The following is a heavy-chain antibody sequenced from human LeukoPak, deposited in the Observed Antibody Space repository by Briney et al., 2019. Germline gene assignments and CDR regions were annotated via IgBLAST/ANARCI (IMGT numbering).Heavy chain of an antibody. Sequence: SETLSLTCTVSGGSISSYYWSWIRQPPGKGLEWIGYIYYSGRTNYNYNPSLKSRVTISVDTSKSQFSLKLSSVTAADTAIYYWARGGFWGGTSCYPNWFAPGGQGTLVTVSS. CDR2: IYYSGRTNY. CDR3: ARGGFWGGTSCYPNWFAP. J-gene: IGHJ5*02. V-gene: IGHV4-59*01. CDR1: GGSISSYY. D-gene: IGHD2-2*01.